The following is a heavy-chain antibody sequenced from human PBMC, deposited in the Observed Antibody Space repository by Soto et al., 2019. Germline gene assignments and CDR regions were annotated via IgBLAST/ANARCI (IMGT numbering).Heavy chain of an antibody. Sequence: ASVKVSCKASVYTFTSYAMHWVRQAPGQRLEWMGWINAGNGNTKYSQKFQGRVTITRDTSASTAYMELSSLRSEDTAVYYCAREAYFWSGYWGFDPWGQGTLVTVSS. D-gene: IGHD3-3*01. CDR2: INAGNGNT. CDR1: VYTFTSYA. V-gene: IGHV1-3*01. CDR3: AREAYFWSGYWGFDP. J-gene: IGHJ5*02.